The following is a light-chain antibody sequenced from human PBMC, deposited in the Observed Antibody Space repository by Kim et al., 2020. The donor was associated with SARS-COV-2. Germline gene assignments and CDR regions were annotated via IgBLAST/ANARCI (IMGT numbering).Light chain of an antibody. Sequence: EIVLTQSPRTLSLSTGERATLSCRASQSVSSNYLAWYQQKPGQAPRLLKYDSSSRAAGIPDRFSGSGSGTDFTLTISRLEPEDFAVYYCQQYCNSPFTFGQGTKLEI. CDR2: DSS. V-gene: IGKV3-20*01. CDR1: QSVSSNY. J-gene: IGKJ2*01. CDR3: QQYCNSPFT.